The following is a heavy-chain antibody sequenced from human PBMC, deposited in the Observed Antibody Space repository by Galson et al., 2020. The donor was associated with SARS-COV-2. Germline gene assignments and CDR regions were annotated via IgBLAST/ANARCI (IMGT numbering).Heavy chain of an antibody. Sequence: SETLSLTCAVPAGSISSSNWWSWVRQPPGKGLERIGEIYHSGSTNYNPSLKSRVTKSVDKSKNQFSLKLSSVTAADTAVYYCARRGYCSSTSCQIGHFDYWGQGTLVTVSS. D-gene: IGHD2-2*01. CDR1: AGSISSSNW. V-gene: IGHV4-4*02. CDR2: IYHSGST. J-gene: IGHJ4*02. CDR3: ARRGYCSSTSCQIGHFDY.